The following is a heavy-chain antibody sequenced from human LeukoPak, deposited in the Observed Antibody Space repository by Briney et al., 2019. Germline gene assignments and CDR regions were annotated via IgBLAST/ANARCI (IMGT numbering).Heavy chain of an antibody. Sequence: ASVKVSCKASGYTFTGYYMHWVRQAPGQGLEWMGWINPNSGGTNYAQKFQGRVTMTRDTSISTAYMELSRLRSDDTAVYYCARDRYGSGSYYMSYYYYYMDVWGKGTTVTISS. V-gene: IGHV1-2*02. CDR1: GYTFTGYY. CDR2: INPNSGGT. CDR3: ARDRYGSGSYYMSYYYYYMDV. D-gene: IGHD3-10*01. J-gene: IGHJ6*03.